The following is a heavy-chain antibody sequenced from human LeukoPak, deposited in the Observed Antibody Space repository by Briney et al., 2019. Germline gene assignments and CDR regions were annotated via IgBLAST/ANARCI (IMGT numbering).Heavy chain of an antibody. J-gene: IGHJ4*02. CDR2: IKQDGSKK. V-gene: IGHV3-7*03. Sequence: PGGSLRLSCAASGFTFSRYWMTWVRQAPGKGLEWVANIKQDGSKKNYVDSVKGRFTISRDNAKNSLYLQMNSLRAEDTAVYHCATPLDYYDSSGYHQGGDWGQGTLVTVSS. CDR1: GFTFSRYW. D-gene: IGHD3-22*01. CDR3: ATPLDYYDSSGYHQGGD.